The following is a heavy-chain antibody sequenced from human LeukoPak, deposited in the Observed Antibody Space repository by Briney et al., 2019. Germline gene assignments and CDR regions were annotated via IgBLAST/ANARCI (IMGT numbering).Heavy chain of an antibody. CDR3: ARAGSSGWYEAYYYYGMDV. J-gene: IGHJ6*04. D-gene: IGHD6-19*01. V-gene: IGHV1-18*04. CDR2: ISAYNGNT. Sequence: ASVKVSCKASGYTFTSYGISWVRQAPGQGLEWMGWISAYNGNTNYAQKLQGRVTMTTDTSTSTAYMELRSLRSDDTAVYYCARAGSSGWYEAYYYYGMDVWGKGTTVTVSS. CDR1: GYTFTSYG.